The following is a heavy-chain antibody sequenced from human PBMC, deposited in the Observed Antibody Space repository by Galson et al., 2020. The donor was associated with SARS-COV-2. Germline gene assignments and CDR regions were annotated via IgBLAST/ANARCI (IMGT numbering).Heavy chain of an antibody. V-gene: IGHV3-66*01. CDR3: ARDLMEAGSLDY. Sequence: GESLKISCAASGFTVSSNYMSWVRQAPGKGLEWVSVIYSGGSTYYADSVKGGFTISRDNSKNTLYLQMNSLRAEDTAVYYCARDLMEAGSLDYWGQGTLVTVSS. J-gene: IGHJ4*02. CDR1: GFTVSSNY. D-gene: IGHD6-19*01. CDR2: IYSGGST.